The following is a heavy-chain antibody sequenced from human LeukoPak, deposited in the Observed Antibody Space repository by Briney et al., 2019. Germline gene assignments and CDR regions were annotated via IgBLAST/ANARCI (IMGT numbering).Heavy chain of an antibody. V-gene: IGHV3-74*01. J-gene: IGHJ4*02. CDR3: TRSPYSSSWTFDY. Sequence: GGSLRLSCAASGFTFSSYWMHWVRQAPGKGLVWVSRINSDGSSTSYADSVKGRFTISRDNAKNTLYLHMHSLRPEDTAVYYCTRSPYSSSWTFDYWGQGTLVTVSS. D-gene: IGHD6-13*01. CDR2: INSDGSST. CDR1: GFTFSSYW.